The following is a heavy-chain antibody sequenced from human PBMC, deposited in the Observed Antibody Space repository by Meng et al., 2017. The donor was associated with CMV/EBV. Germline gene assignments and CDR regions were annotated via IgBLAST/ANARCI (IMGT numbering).Heavy chain of an antibody. CDR3: ARARSRKGSSYIAAAGPQMDY. J-gene: IGHJ4*02. Sequence: VMKLWAACKVSGKTSGYAFSSSYKHWVRQAHGQGLGVMELLHPSGGSTSYAQKFQGRVTMTRDTSTSTVYMELSRLRSEDAAVYYCARARSRKGSSYIAAAGPQMDYWGQGTLVTVSS. CDR1: GYAFSSSY. CDR2: LHPSGGST. D-gene: IGHD6-13*01. V-gene: IGHV1-46*01.